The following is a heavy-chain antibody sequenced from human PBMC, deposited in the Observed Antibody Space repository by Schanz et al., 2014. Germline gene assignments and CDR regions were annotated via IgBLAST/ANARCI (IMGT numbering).Heavy chain of an antibody. Sequence: EVHLLESGGGLVQPGGSLRLSCAASGFSFGTYAMSWVRQAPGKGLLWVSSISGTGGDDTYYADSVKGRFTISRDNSKNTVYIQMNSLRAEDTAVYYCAKGRFGELSAFDIWGQGTMVTVSS. V-gene: IGHV3-23*01. D-gene: IGHD3-10*01. CDR2: ISGTGGDDT. J-gene: IGHJ3*02. CDR1: GFSFGTYA. CDR3: AKGRFGELSAFDI.